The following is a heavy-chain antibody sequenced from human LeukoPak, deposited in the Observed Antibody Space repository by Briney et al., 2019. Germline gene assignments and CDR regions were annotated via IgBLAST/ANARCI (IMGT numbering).Heavy chain of an antibody. D-gene: IGHD4/OR15-4a*01. Sequence: ASVKVSCTASGYTFTGYYIHWVRQSPGQQLEWMGWINPNSGGTNYAPKFQGRVTMTRDTSISTAYMVLSRLRSDDTAVYYCARSDYLATYYGGQGTLVTVSS. V-gene: IGHV1-2*02. CDR3: ARSDYLATYY. CDR1: GYTFTGYY. J-gene: IGHJ4*02. CDR2: INPNSGGT.